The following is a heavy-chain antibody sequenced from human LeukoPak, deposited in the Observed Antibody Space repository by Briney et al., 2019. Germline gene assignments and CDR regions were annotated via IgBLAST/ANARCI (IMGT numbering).Heavy chain of an antibody. CDR3: AKVSGVAASSNWFDP. J-gene: IGHJ5*02. V-gene: IGHV3-23*01. CDR2: ISGSGGST. CDR1: GFTFSSYV. D-gene: IGHD6-13*01. Sequence: GGSLRLSCAASGFTFSSYVMSWVRQAPGKGLEWVSTISGSGGSTYYADSVKGRFTISRDNSKNTLYLQMNSLRAEDTAVYYCAKVSGVAASSNWFDPWGQGTLVTVSS.